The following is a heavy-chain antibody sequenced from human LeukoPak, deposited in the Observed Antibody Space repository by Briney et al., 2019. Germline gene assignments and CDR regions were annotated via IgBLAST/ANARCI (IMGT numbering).Heavy chain of an antibody. J-gene: IGHJ5*02. V-gene: IGHV4-59*08. D-gene: IGHD6-19*01. CDR2: IYYSGST. Sequence: PSETLSLTCTVSGGSISSYYWSWIRQPPGKGLEWIGYIYYSGSTNYNPSLKSRVTISVDTSKNQSSLKLSSVTAADTAVYYCARSGASGWQFNSFDPWGQGTLVTVSS. CDR1: GGSISSYY. CDR3: ARSGASGWQFNSFDP.